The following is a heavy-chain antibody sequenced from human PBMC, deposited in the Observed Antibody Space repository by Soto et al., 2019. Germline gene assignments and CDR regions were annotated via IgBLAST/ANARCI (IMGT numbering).Heavy chain of an antibody. D-gene: IGHD2-2*01. J-gene: IGHJ4*02. Sequence: ESGGGLVQPGGSLRLSCAASGFTFSSYEMNWVRQAPGKGLEWVSYISSSGSTIYYADSVKGRFTISRDNAKNSLYLQMNSLRAEDTAVYYCARDGGDAHISYFDYWGQGTLVTVSS. CDR3: ARDGGDAHISYFDY. V-gene: IGHV3-48*03. CDR2: ISSSGSTI. CDR1: GFTFSSYE.